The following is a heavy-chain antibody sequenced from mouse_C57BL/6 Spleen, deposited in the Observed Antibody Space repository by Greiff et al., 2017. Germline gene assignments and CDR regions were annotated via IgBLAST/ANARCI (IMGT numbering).Heavy chain of an antibody. CDR3: TRKGYDYDDGPFDY. V-gene: IGHV1-5*01. CDR1: GYTFTSYW. D-gene: IGHD2-4*01. CDR2: IYPGNSDT. Sequence: VQLQQSGTVLARPGASVKMSCKTSGYTFTSYWMHWVKQRPGQGLEWIGAIYPGNSDTSYNQKFKGKAKLTAVTSASTAYIELSSLTNEDSAVYYCTRKGYDYDDGPFDYWGQGTTLTVSS. J-gene: IGHJ2*01.